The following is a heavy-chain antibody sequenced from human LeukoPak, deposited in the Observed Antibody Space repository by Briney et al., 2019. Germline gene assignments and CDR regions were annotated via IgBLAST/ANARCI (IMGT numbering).Heavy chain of an antibody. V-gene: IGHV3-30*18. J-gene: IGHJ6*03. CDR3: AKVSSGWSSYYYYYMDV. Sequence: GGSLRLSCAAAGFTFSSYGMHWVRQAPGKGLEWVAVISYDGSNKYYADSVKGRFTISRDNSKNTLYLHMNSLRAEDTAVYYCAKVSSGWSSYYYYYMDVWGKGTTVTVSS. D-gene: IGHD6-19*01. CDR2: ISYDGSNK. CDR1: GFTFSSYG.